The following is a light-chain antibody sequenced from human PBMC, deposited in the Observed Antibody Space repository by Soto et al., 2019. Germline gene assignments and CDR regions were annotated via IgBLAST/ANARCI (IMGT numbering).Light chain of an antibody. J-gene: IGKJ1*01. V-gene: IGKV1-5*03. Sequence: DIQLTQSPSFLSASVGDRVTITCRASQSISSYLNWYQQKPGKAPKLLIYKASSLESGVPSRFSGSGSGTEFTLTISSLQPDDFATYYCQQYNSYSQTFGQGTKVDIK. CDR2: KAS. CDR1: QSISSY. CDR3: QQYNSYSQT.